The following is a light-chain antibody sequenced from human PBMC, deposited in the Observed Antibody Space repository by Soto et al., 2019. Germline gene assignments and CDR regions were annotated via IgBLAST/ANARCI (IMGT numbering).Light chain of an antibody. Sequence: DIEVTQSPYSLSASVGDRFTITCRASQSISSYLNWYQQKPGKAPKLLIYAASSLQSGVPSRFSGSGSGTDFTLTISSLQPEDFATYYCQQSYRTPPITFGQGTRLEIK. J-gene: IGKJ5*01. CDR3: QQSYRTPPIT. V-gene: IGKV1-39*01. CDR1: QSISSY. CDR2: AAS.